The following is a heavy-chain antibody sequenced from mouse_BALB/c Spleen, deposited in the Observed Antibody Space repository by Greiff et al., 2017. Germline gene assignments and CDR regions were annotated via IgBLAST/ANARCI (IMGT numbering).Heavy chain of an antibody. Sequence: QVQLQQSGAELARPGASVKLSCKASGYTFTSYWMQWVKQRPGQGLEWIGAIYPGDGDTRYTQKFKGKATLTADKSSSTAYMQLSSLASEDSAVYYCARCGSSQSYYAMDYWGQGTSVTVSS. CDR3: ARCGSSQSYYAMDY. D-gene: IGHD1-1*01. J-gene: IGHJ4*01. CDR2: IYPGDGDT. CDR1: GYTFTSYW. V-gene: IGHV1-87*01.